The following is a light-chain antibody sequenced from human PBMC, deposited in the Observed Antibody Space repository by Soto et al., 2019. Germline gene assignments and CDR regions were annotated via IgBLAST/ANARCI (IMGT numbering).Light chain of an antibody. Sequence: EIVMTQSPATLSVSPGERATLSCRASQSVSSNLAWYQQKPGQAPRLLIYGASTRATGIPARFSGSGSGTEFTLTISSLQSEDFAVYYCQQYNNWPSSGQGTRLEIK. CDR2: GAS. J-gene: IGKJ5*01. CDR1: QSVSSN. CDR3: QQYNNWPS. V-gene: IGKV3-15*01.